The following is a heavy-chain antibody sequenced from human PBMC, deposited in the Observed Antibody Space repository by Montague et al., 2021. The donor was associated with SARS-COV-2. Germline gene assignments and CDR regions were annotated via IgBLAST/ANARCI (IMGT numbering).Heavy chain of an antibody. Sequence: TLSLTCTVSGGSISSGGYYWSWLRQPAGKGLEWIGRIYTSGSTNYNPSLKSRVTISVDTSKNQFSLKLSSVTAAVTAVYYCARDRPPVATTFYYYYFGMDVWGQGTTVTVSS. D-gene: IGHD5-12*01. CDR1: GGSISSGGYY. V-gene: IGHV4-61*02. J-gene: IGHJ6*02. CDR3: ARDRPPVATTFYYYYFGMDV. CDR2: IYTSGST.